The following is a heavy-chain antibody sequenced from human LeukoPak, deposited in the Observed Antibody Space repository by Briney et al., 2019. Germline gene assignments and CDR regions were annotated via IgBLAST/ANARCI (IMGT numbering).Heavy chain of an antibody. V-gene: IGHV1-2*06. J-gene: IGHJ3*02. Sequence: ASVKVPCKASGYTFTAHYMHWVRQAPGQGLEWMGRINPSSGDTDYGQRFQGRVTLTRDTSSSTANMELRRLRSDDTAVYYCARDPGYSYAFDIWGQGTVVIVSS. CDR3: ARDPGYSYAFDI. D-gene: IGHD2-21*01. CDR1: GYTFTAHY. CDR2: INPSSGDT.